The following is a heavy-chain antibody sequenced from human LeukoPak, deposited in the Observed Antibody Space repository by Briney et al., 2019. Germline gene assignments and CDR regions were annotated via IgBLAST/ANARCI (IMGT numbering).Heavy chain of an antibody. J-gene: IGHJ4*02. Sequence: GGSLRLSCAASGFTFSSYAMHWVRQAPGKGLEWVAVISYDGSNKYYADSVKGRFTISRDNSKNTLYLQMNSLRAEDTAVYYCAKAEANWGQGTLVTVSS. CDR3: AKAEAN. CDR2: ISYDGSNK. CDR1: GFTFSSYA. V-gene: IGHV3-30-3*01.